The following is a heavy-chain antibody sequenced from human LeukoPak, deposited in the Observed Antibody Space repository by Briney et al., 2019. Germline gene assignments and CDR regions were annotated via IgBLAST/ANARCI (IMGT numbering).Heavy chain of an antibody. D-gene: IGHD4-17*01. CDR2: IHYSGST. CDR3: ARRGLGTTPYFDY. Sequence: SETLSLXCIVSGGSMSSSNYYWGWIRQPPGRGLEWIGSIHYSGSTYYNPSLKSRVTISVDTSKNQFSLKLSSVTAADTAVYYCARRGLGTTPYFDYWGQGTLVTVSS. J-gene: IGHJ4*02. CDR1: GGSMSSSNYY. V-gene: IGHV4-39*01.